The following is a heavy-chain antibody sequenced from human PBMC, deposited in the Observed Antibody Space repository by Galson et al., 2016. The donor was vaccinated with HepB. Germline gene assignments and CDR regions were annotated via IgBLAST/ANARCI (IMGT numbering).Heavy chain of an antibody. D-gene: IGHD6-13*01. Sequence: SLRLSCAASGFTFSNYAMSWVRQAPGKGLEWVSSISGSGGSTFYADSVKGRFTISRDNSKNTLSLQMNSLRAEDTAPYYCAKGRSLSAAVSIWFDPWGQGTPVTVSS. CDR2: ISGSGGST. CDR1: GFTFSNYA. J-gene: IGHJ5*02. CDR3: AKGRSLSAAVSIWFDP. V-gene: IGHV3-23*01.